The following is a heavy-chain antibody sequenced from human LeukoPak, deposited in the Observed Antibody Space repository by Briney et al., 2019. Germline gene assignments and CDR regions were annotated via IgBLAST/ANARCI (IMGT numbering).Heavy chain of an antibody. CDR2: IIPIFGTA. Sequence: ASVKVSCKASGGTFRSYAISWVRQAPGQGLEWMGGIIPIFGTANYAQKFQGRVTITADESTSTAYMELSSLRPEDTAVYYCASAAAFQYYFDYWGQGTLVTVSS. V-gene: IGHV1-69*13. CDR3: ASAAAFQYYFDY. CDR1: GGTFRSYA. D-gene: IGHD6-13*01. J-gene: IGHJ4*02.